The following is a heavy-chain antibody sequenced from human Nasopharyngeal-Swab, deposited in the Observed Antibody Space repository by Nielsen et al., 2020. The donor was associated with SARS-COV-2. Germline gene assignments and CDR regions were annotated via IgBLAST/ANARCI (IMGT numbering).Heavy chain of an antibody. V-gene: IGHV4-30-4*01. CDR3: ARDGPIYWNYGSYGMDV. CDR1: GGSISSGDYY. Sequence: SETLSLTCTVSGGSISSGDYYWSWIRQPPGKGLKWIGHIYYSGSTYYNPSLKSRVTISVDTSKNQFSLKLSSVTAADTAVYYCARDGPIYWNYGSYGMDVCGQGTSVTVSS. J-gene: IGHJ6*02. D-gene: IGHD1-7*01. CDR2: IYYSGST.